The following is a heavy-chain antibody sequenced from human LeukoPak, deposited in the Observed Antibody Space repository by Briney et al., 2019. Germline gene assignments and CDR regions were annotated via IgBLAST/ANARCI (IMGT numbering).Heavy chain of an antibody. J-gene: IGHJ4*02. CDR3: ARGRRGTAMAPYYFDY. D-gene: IGHD5-18*01. Sequence: SETLSLTCAVYGGSFSGYYWSWIRQPPGKGLEWIGEINHSGSTNYNPSLKSRVTISVDTSKNQFSLKPSSVTAADTAVYYCARGRRGTAMAPYYFDYWGQGTLVTVSS. CDR1: GGSFSGYY. V-gene: IGHV4-34*01. CDR2: INHSGST.